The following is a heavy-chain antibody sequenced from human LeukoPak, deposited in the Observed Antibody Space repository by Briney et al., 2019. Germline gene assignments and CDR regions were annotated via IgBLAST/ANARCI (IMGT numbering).Heavy chain of an antibody. CDR1: GFTFSTNG. Sequence: GGSLRLSCAASGFTFSTNGMHWVRQAPGKGLEWVAFIRFDGSKKNYADSVKGRFTISGDNSKNTLYLQMNSLTTEDTAFYYCAGGNFLSPENWGQGTLVTVSS. J-gene: IGHJ4*02. V-gene: IGHV3-30*02. D-gene: IGHD1-14*01. CDR2: IRFDGSKK. CDR3: AGGNFLSPEN.